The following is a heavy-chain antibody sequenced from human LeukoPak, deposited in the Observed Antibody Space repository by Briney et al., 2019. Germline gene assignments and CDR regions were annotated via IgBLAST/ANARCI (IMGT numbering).Heavy chain of an antibody. D-gene: IGHD4-23*01. CDR2: IKSKIDDGTI. V-gene: IGHV3-15*01. Sequence: GGSLRLSCAASGITFTDAWMSWVRQAPGKGLEWVGRIKSKIDDGTIDYAAPVKDRFTISRDDSKNTLYLQMNSLKTEDTAVYYCTTILRWYPYYFDYWGQGTLVTVSS. J-gene: IGHJ4*02. CDR1: GITFTDAW. CDR3: TTILRWYPYYFDY.